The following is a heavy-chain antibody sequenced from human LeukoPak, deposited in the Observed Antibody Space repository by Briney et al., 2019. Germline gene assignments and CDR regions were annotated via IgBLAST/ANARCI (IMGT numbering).Heavy chain of an antibody. CDR2: IDPSDTYT. Sequence: GESLRISCKGSGYSFTSYWINWVRQMPGKGPEWMGRIDPSDTYTNYSPSFQGHVTISADKSISTAYLQWSSLKASDTAMYYCATGYCTSTSCSYYFDYWGQGTLVTVSS. J-gene: IGHJ4*02. D-gene: IGHD2-2*01. CDR3: ATGYCTSTSCSYYFDY. V-gene: IGHV5-10-1*01. CDR1: GYSFTSYW.